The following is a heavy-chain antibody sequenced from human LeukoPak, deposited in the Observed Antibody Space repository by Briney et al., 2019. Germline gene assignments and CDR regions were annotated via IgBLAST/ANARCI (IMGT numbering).Heavy chain of an antibody. CDR3: AKDRLQLVRAEYFQH. CDR2: ISGSGGST. Sequence: GGSLRLSCVASGITFSTYAMSWVRQAPGKGLEWVSAISGSGGSTYYADSVKGRFTISRDNSKNTLYLQMNSLRAEDTAVYYCAKDRLQLVRAEYFQHWGQGTLVTVSS. V-gene: IGHV3-23*01. J-gene: IGHJ1*01. CDR1: GITFSTYA. D-gene: IGHD6-13*01.